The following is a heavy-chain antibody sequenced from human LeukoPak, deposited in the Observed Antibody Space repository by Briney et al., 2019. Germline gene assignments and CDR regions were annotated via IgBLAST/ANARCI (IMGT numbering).Heavy chain of an antibody. CDR3: ALYCSGGGCYSIGGAFDI. CDR2: IRDSGDNT. V-gene: IGHV3-23*01. J-gene: IGHJ3*02. D-gene: IGHD2-15*01. Sequence: GGSLRLSCAASGFTFSNYAMSWVRQAPGKGLEWVSAIRDSGDNTYYVDSVKGRFTISRDNSKSTLYLQMNSLRAEDTALYYCALYCSGGGCYSIGGAFDIWGQGTMVTVCS. CDR1: GFTFSNYA.